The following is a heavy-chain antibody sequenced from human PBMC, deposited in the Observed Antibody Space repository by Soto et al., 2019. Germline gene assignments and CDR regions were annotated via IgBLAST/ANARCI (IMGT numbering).Heavy chain of an antibody. CDR1: GFTFSSYA. CDR2: ISGSGGST. Sequence: EVQLLESGGGLVQPGGSLRLSCAASGFTFSSYAMSWVRQAPGKGLEWVSAISGSGGSTYYADSVKGRFTISRDNSKNTLYVQMNSLRAEDTAVYYCAKRGEGGYYYDSSGKTFDYWGQGTLVTVSS. D-gene: IGHD3-22*01. V-gene: IGHV3-23*01. J-gene: IGHJ4*02. CDR3: AKRGEGGYYYDSSGKTFDY.